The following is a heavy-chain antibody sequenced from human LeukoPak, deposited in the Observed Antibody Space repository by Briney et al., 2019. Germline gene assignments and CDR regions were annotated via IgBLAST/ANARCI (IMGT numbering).Heavy chain of an antibody. V-gene: IGHV4-59*01. D-gene: IGHD4-23*01. Sequence: SETLSLTCTVSGGSISNYFWNWIRQPPGKGLEWIGYVYYSGSTNYNPSLKSRVTISVDTSKNQFSLKLSSVTAADTAVYYCARYGANGGNAFDIWGQGTMVTVSS. J-gene: IGHJ3*02. CDR2: VYYSGST. CDR1: GGSISNYF. CDR3: ARYGANGGNAFDI.